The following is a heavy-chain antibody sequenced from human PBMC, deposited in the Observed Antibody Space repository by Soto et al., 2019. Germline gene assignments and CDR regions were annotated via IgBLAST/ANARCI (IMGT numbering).Heavy chain of an antibody. J-gene: IGHJ6*03. D-gene: IGHD6-6*01. V-gene: IGHV1-2*04. CDR1: GYTFTGYY. CDR3: ARCVVSSSSKHDYYYMDV. Sequence: ASVKVSCKASGYTFTGYYMHWVRQAPGQGLEWMGWINPNSGGTNYAQKFQGWVTMTRDTSISTAYMELSRLRSDDTAMYYCARCVVSSSSKHDYYYMDVWGKGTTVTVSS. CDR2: INPNSGGT.